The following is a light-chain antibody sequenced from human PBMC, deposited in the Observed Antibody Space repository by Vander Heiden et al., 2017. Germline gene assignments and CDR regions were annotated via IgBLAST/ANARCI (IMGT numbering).Light chain of an antibody. CDR3: QLLA. V-gene: IGKV1-39*01. CDR2: AAS. Sequence: DIQMTQSPSSLSASVGDRVTITCRASQSISSYLNWYQQKPGKAPKLLIYAASSLQGGVPSRCSGSGSGTDFTLTISRLQPEDFATYYCQLLAFGQGTKLEIK. J-gene: IGKJ2*01. CDR1: QSISSY.